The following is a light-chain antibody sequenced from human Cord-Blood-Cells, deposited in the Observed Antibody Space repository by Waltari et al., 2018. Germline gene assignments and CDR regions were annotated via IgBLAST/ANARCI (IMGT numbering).Light chain of an antibody. V-gene: IGKV3-20*01. CDR1: QSVSSSY. Sequence: DIVLTQSPDPLSLSPGESATLPCRASQSVSSSYLAWYQQKPGQAPRLLIYGASSRATGIPDRFSGSGSGTDFTLTISRLEPEDFAVYYCQQYGSSSYTFGQGTKLEIK. CDR3: QQYGSSSYT. CDR2: GAS. J-gene: IGKJ2*01.